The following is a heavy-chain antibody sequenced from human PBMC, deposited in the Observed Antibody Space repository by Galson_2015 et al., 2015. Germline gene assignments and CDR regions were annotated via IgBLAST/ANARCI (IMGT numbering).Heavy chain of an antibody. CDR2: INSDGTDK. CDR3: ARDPLWDRTVGFDY. Sequence: SLRLSCAASGFTFSSDWMHWVRHAPGKGLVWVSRINSDGTDKTYADSVKGRFTISRDNAKNTLYLQMNSLRAEDTAVYYCARDPLWDRTVGFDYWGQGPLVTVSS. J-gene: IGHJ4*02. V-gene: IGHV3-74*01. CDR1: GFTFSSDW. D-gene: IGHD3-16*01.